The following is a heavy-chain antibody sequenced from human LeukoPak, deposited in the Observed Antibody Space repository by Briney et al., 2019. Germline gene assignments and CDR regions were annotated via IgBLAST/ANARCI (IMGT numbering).Heavy chain of an antibody. Sequence: GGSLRLSCAASGFTFSSYAMNWVRQAPGKGLERVSTISGSIGSTYYADSVKGRFTISRDNSKNTLYLQMNSLRAEDTAVYYCAKDYYYDSNHFDYWGQGTLVTVSS. V-gene: IGHV3-23*01. J-gene: IGHJ4*02. D-gene: IGHD3-22*01. CDR1: GFTFSSYA. CDR3: AKDYYYDSNHFDY. CDR2: ISGSIGST.